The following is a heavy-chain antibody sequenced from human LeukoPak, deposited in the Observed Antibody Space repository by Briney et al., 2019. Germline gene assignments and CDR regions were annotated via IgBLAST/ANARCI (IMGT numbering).Heavy chain of an antibody. CDR3: ARMAYYDSSGLVNF. CDR2: ISYDGSNK. J-gene: IGHJ4*02. V-gene: IGHV3-30-3*01. Sequence: GGSLRLSCAASGFTFSSYAMHWVRQAPGKGLEWVAVISYDGSNKYYADSVKGRFTISRDNSKNTLYLQMNSLRAEDTAVYYCARMAYYDSSGLVNFWGQGTLVTVSS. CDR1: GFTFSSYA. D-gene: IGHD3-22*01.